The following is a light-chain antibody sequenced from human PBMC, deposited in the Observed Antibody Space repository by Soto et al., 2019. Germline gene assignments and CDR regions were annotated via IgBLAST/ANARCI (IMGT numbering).Light chain of an antibody. Sequence: EVVMTQSPATLSVSPGERATLSCRASETVATNLAWYQQKPGQAPRLLISGASTRAAGISDRFRGSGSGTDFTLTISSLEPEDFAVYYCQQHSHWPPWTFGQGTKVDIK. CDR1: ETVATN. J-gene: IGKJ1*01. V-gene: IGKV3-11*01. CDR2: GAS. CDR3: QQHSHWPPWT.